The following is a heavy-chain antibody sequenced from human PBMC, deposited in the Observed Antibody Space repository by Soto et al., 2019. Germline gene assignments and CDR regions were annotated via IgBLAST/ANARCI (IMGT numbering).Heavy chain of an antibody. J-gene: IGHJ5*02. V-gene: IGHV4-31*03. D-gene: IGHD3-16*02. CDR1: GGSISSGGYY. CDR3: ARLIVSMVFIDL. CDR2: IYYSGST. Sequence: PSETLSLTCTVSGGSISSGGYYWSWIRQHPGKGLEWIGYIYYSGSTYYNPSLKSRVTISVDTSKNQFSLKLSSVTAADTAVYYCARLIVSMVFIDLSGQGTLVTVSS.